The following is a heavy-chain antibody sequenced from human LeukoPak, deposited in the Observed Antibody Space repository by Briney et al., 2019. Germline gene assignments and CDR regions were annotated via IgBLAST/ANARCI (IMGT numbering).Heavy chain of an antibody. CDR3: ATKDFSDY. Sequence: GGPWSFSWEALGFTLRSYSWNWAGKPQGKGLEWVSSISSSSSYIYYADSVKGRFTISRDNAKNSLYLQMNSLRAEDTAVYYCATKDFSDYWGQGTLVTVSS. D-gene: IGHD2/OR15-2a*01. CDR1: GFTLRSYS. CDR2: ISSSSSYI. J-gene: IGHJ4*02. V-gene: IGHV3-21*01.